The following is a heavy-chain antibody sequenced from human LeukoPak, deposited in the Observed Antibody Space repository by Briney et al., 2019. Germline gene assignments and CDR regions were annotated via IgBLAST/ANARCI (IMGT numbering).Heavy chain of an antibody. CDR3: ARDDYGDYLNWFDP. V-gene: IGHV3-11*01. D-gene: IGHD4-17*01. CDR1: GFTFSDYY. Sequence: PGGSLRLSCAASGFTFSDYYMSWIRQAPGKGLEWVSYISSSGSTIYYADSVKGRFTISRDNAKNSLYLQMNSLRAEDTAVYYCARDDYGDYLNWFDPWGQGTPVTVSS. J-gene: IGHJ5*02. CDR2: ISSSGSTI.